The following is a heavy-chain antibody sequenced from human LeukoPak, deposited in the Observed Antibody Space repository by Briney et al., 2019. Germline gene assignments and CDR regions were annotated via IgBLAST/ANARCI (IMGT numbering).Heavy chain of an antibody. Sequence: SETLSLTCTVSGASISTSYWYWIRQPPGKGLEWTGYIHYSGDINYNPSLKSRVTISAYTSKNQLSLKLSSVTAADTAVYYCARVGCSGGSCYPDYWGQGTLVTVSS. CDR2: IHYSGDI. CDR3: ARVGCSGGSCYPDY. D-gene: IGHD2-15*01. V-gene: IGHV4-59*01. J-gene: IGHJ4*02. CDR1: GASISTSY.